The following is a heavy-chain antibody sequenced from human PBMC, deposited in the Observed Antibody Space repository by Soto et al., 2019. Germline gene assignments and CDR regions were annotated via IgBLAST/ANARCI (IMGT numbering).Heavy chain of an antibody. Sequence: PGGSLRLSCTVSGFTFSAFAMYWVRQAPGKGLEWVALISYDGTNEDYAESVRGRFTISRDNSKNTLYLDMNSLSAEDSAVYFCAKGVVREPAYFDYWGQGTLVTASS. CDR3: AKGVVREPAYFDY. D-gene: IGHD3-10*01. CDR2: ISYDGTNE. J-gene: IGHJ4*02. CDR1: GFTFSAFA. V-gene: IGHV3-30*18.